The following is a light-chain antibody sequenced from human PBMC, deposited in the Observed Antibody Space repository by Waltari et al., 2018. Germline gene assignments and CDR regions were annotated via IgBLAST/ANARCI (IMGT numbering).Light chain of an antibody. Sequence: NFMLTQPHSVSESPGKTVTISCTRSSGSIASNYVQWYQRRPGSVPTTVIYEDNQRTPGVPDRFYGSIDSSSNSASLTISGLQTEDEADYYCQSHDANHYVVFGGGTKVTVL. CDR3: QSHDANHYVV. J-gene: IGLJ2*01. CDR1: SGSIASNY. V-gene: IGLV6-57*03. CDR2: EDN.